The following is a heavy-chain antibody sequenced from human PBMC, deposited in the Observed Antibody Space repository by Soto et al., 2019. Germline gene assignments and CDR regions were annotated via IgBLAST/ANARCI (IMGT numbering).Heavy chain of an antibody. D-gene: IGHD1-26*01. CDR2: INSDGSTT. Sequence: GGSLRLSCTASGFTLNYYWMHRVRQAPGKGLVWVSRINSDGSTTNYADSVKGRFTISRDNAKNTLYLEMNSLRAEDTAVYYCANFYSGSYSTYWGQGTLVTVSS. CDR1: GFTLNYYW. V-gene: IGHV3-74*01. CDR3: ANFYSGSYSTY. J-gene: IGHJ4*02.